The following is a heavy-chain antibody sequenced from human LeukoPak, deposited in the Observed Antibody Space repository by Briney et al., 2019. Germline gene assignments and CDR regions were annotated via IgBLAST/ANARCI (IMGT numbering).Heavy chain of an antibody. CDR2: IIPIFDTA. CDR1: GGTFSSYA. V-gene: IGHV1-69*13. J-gene: IGHJ3*02. Sequence: SVKVSCKASGGTFSSYAISWVRQAPGQGLEWMGGIIPIFDTANYAQSFQGRVTITADESTSTAYMELSSLRSEDTAVYYCARGSRQLVLNCAFDIWGQGTMVTVSS. CDR3: ARGSRQLVLNCAFDI. D-gene: IGHD6-6*01.